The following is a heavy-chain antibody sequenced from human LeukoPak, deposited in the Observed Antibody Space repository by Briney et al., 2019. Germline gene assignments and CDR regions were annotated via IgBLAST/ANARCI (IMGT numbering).Heavy chain of an antibody. D-gene: IGHD6-13*01. CDR2: INTDGSST. CDR1: GFTFSSYW. J-gene: IGHJ3*02. Sequence: GGSLRLSCAASGFTFSSYWMHWVRQAPGKGLVWVSRINTDGSSTSYADSVKGRFTISRDNAKNSLYLQMKSLRAEDTAVYYCARERPAAASAFDIWGQGTMVTVSS. V-gene: IGHV3-74*01. CDR3: ARERPAAASAFDI.